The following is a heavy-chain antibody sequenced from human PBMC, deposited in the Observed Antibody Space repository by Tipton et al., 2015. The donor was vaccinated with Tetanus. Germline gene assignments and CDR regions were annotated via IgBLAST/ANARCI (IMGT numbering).Heavy chain of an antibody. D-gene: IGHD6-19*01. CDR2: VYYRGGT. CDR3: ARDMRGEGGGWYTDY. CDR1: GGSITNYY. J-gene: IGHJ4*02. Sequence: TLSLTCTVSGGSITNYYWSWVRQSPGKGLEWIGYVYYRGGTIASPSLKSRVTMSVDTSKNQFSLRLSSVTAADTAVYYCARDMRGEGGGWYTDYWGQGTLVTVSS. V-gene: IGHV4-59*12.